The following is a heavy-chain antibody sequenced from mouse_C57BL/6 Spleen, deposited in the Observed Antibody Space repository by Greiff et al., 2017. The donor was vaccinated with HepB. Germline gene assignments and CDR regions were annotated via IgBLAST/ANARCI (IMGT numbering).Heavy chain of an antibody. V-gene: IGHV1-53*01. CDR2: INPSNGGT. J-gene: IGHJ2*01. Sequence: QVQLKQPGTELVKPGASVKLSCKASGYTFTSYWMHWVKQRPGQGLEWIGNINPSNGGTNYNEKFKSKATLTVDKSSSTAYMQLSSLTSEDSAVYYCARSDSSGYVSLYWGQGTTLTVSS. CDR3: ARSDSSGYVSLY. D-gene: IGHD3-2*02. CDR1: GYTFTSYW.